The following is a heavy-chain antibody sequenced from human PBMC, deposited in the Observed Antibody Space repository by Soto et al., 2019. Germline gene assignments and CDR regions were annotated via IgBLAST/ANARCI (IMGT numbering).Heavy chain of an antibody. V-gene: IGHV4-59*01. CDR3: ARGGRAAYYYYLGV. CDR2: IYYSGST. CDR1: GGSINTYY. Sequence: SETLSLTCNVSGGSINTYYWSWIRQPPGKGLEWIGYIYYSGSTNYNPSLKSRVTMSLDTPKNQFSLRLSSVTAADTAVYYCARGGRAAYYYYLGVWGKGTTVTVSS. J-gene: IGHJ6*03.